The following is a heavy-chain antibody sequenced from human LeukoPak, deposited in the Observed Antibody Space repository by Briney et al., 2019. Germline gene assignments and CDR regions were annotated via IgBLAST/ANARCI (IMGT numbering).Heavy chain of an antibody. D-gene: IGHD4-17*01. V-gene: IGHV3-30*12. Sequence: GRSLRLSCAASGFTFSSYVMHWVRQAPGKGLEWVAVIRYVGSDKYYADSVKGRFTISRDNSQNTMYLQMNRLRAEDTAAYYCARENDYALDYWGQGTLVTVSS. CDR3: ARENDYALDY. CDR1: GFTFSSYV. J-gene: IGHJ4*02. CDR2: IRYVGSDK.